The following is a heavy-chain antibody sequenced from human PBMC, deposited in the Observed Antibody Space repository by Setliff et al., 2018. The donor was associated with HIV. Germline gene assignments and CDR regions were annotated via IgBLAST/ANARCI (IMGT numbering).Heavy chain of an antibody. D-gene: IGHD1-26*01. CDR2: ISAYNGKT. V-gene: IGHV1-18*01. CDR1: GYTFTSYG. CDR3: ARWGPTYYYSDY. Sequence: ASVKVSCKASGYTFTSYGFTWVRQAPGKGLEWVGWISAYNGKTSYAQKVQGRVTMTTDTSTNTAYMELRSLRSDDTAGYYCARWGPTYYYSDYWGQGTLVTVS. J-gene: IGHJ4*02.